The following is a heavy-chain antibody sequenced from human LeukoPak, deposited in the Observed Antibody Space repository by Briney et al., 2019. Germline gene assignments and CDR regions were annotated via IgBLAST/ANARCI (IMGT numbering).Heavy chain of an antibody. CDR3: ARDLGGRGIPVYYFDY. V-gene: IGHV3-33*08. CDR2: VWFDGSYE. CDR1: GFKFTDYA. Sequence: TGGSLRLSCVASGFKFTDYAIHWVRQVPGRGLGWVAVVWFDGSYELYADSVKGRFTISRDDSRSTVNLQMESLRAEDTALYYCARDLGGRGIPVYYFDYWGQGTQVTVSS. D-gene: IGHD4-23*01. J-gene: IGHJ4*02.